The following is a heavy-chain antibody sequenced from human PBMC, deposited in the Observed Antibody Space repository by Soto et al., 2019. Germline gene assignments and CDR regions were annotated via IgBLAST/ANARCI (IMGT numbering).Heavy chain of an antibody. V-gene: IGHV4-30-4*01. CDR2: IYYSGST. CDR1: GGSISSGDYY. J-gene: IGHJ4*02. D-gene: IGHD5-12*01. Sequence: QVQLQESGPGLVKPSQTLSLTCTVSGGSISSGDYYWSWIRQPPGKGLEWIGYIYYSGSTYYNPSLKSRVTISVDTSKNQFSLKLSSVTAADTAVYYCARGPRWLHNLLGLSFDYWGQGTLVTVSS. CDR3: ARGPRWLHNLLGLSFDY.